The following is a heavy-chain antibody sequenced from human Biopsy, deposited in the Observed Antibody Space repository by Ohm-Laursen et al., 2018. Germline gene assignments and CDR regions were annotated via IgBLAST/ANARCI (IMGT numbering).Heavy chain of an antibody. D-gene: IGHD2-2*02. J-gene: IGHJ6*02. CDR1: GFSLNTRGMS. Sequence: TQTLTLTSTLSGFSLNTRGMSVTWIRQPPGKALEWLARIDWDDAKFYSESLKTRLTISKGTSENHVVLTLSDVAPVDTATYYCARIPILVVPAAIVYRHRRHLQGLYVWGQGTTVIVSS. V-gene: IGHV2-70*16. CDR3: ARIPILVVPAAIVYRHRRHLQGLYV. CDR2: IDWDDAK.